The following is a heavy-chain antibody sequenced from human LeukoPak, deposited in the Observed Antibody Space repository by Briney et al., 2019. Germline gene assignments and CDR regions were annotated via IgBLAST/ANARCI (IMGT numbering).Heavy chain of an antibody. CDR3: VRSQVADGSNLYYLDF. CDR2: INWRGNEK. CDR1: GFTFDDYG. Sequence: GGSLRLSCAVSGFTFDDYGMTWVRQAPGKGLQWVSGINWRGNEKGYADSVKGRFTISRDNGKNYVYLEMNSLRVDDTALYHCVRSQVADGSNLYYLDFWGQGTLVTASS. J-gene: IGHJ4*02. D-gene: IGHD5-12*01. V-gene: IGHV3-20*01.